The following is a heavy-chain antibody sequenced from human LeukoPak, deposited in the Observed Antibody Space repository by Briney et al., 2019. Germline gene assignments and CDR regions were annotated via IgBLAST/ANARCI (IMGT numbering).Heavy chain of an antibody. CDR3: AGGYCSGGSCYPVDY. V-gene: IGHV3-21*01. CDR2: ISSSSSYI. Sequence: GGSLRLSCAASGFTFDDYGMSWVRQAPGKGLEWVSYISSSSSYIYYADSVKGRFTISRDNAKNSLYLQMNSLRAEDTAVYYCAGGYCSGGSCYPVDYWGQGTLVTVSS. J-gene: IGHJ4*02. D-gene: IGHD2-15*01. CDR1: GFTFDDYG.